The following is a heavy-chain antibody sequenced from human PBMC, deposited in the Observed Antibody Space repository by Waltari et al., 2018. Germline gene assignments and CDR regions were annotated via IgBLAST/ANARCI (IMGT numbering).Heavy chain of an antibody. J-gene: IGHJ4*02. CDR2: IYTSGST. V-gene: IGHV4-4*07. CDR1: GGSISSYY. CDR3: ARGGEGGSFGY. Sequence: QVQLQESGPGLVKPSETLSLTCTVSGGSISSYYWSWIRQPAGKGLEWIGRIYTSGSTNSNPTLKGRVTMSVDTCKNPFSLKLSSVTAADTAVYYCARGGEGGSFGYWGQGTLVTVSS. D-gene: IGHD3-16*01.